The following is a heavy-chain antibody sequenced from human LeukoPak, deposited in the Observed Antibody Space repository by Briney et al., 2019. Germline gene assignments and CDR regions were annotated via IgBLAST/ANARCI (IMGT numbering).Heavy chain of an antibody. CDR2: ISSSSSYI. D-gene: IGHD1-26*01. J-gene: IGHJ2*01. CDR1: GFTFSNAW. V-gene: IGHV3-21*01. CDR3: ASSLGALWYFDL. Sequence: GGSLRLSCAASGFTFSNAWMSWVRQAPGKGLEWVSSISSSSSYIYYADSVKGRFTISRDNAKNSLYLQMNSLRAEDTAVYYCASSLGALWYFDLWGRGTLVTVSS.